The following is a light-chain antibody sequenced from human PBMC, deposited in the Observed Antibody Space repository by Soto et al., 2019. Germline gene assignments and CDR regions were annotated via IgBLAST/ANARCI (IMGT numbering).Light chain of an antibody. J-gene: IGLJ2*01. CDR1: SSDVGRHNY. Sequence: QSVLTQPPSASGSPGQSVTISCTGTSSDVGRHNYVSWYQQHPGKAPILLIFEVNKRPSGVPDRFSASTSGITASLTVSGLQPEDEAAYYCSSYSDTDNFVIFGGGTKVTVL. CDR3: SSYSDTDNFVI. CDR2: EVN. V-gene: IGLV2-8*01.